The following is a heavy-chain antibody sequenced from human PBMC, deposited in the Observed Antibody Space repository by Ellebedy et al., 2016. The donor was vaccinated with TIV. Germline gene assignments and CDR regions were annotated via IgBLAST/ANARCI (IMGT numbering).Heavy chain of an antibody. CDR1: GFTFRSYW. J-gene: IGHJ5*01. D-gene: IGHD4-17*01. CDR3: ARRGSYGDYAVQINNWFDS. Sequence: GESLKISCAASGFTFRSYWMGWVRQAPGKGLEWVANIYQDGSQKYYVDAVKGRFTISRDNAKNSLYLQMNSLKVEDTAVYYCARRGSYGDYAVQINNWFDSWGQGTLVTVFS. CDR2: IYQDGSQK. V-gene: IGHV3-7*01.